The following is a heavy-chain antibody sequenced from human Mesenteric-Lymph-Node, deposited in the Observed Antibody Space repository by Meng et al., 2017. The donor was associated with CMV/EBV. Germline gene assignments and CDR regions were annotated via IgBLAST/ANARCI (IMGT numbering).Heavy chain of an antibody. Sequence: GESLKISCAASGFTFSSYDMHWVRQPPGKGLEWVSIIYSGGSTYYTDSVKGRFTSSRDISKNTVYLQMNGLRAEDTAVYFCARGFYGEWGQGTLVTVSS. D-gene: IGHD3-16*01. CDR1: GFTFSSYD. V-gene: IGHV3-53*01. CDR2: IYSGGST. J-gene: IGHJ4*02. CDR3: ARGFYGE.